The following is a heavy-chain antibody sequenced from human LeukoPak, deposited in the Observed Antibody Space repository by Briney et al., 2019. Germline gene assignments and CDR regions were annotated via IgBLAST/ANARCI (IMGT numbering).Heavy chain of an antibody. CDR1: GFTFSSYS. D-gene: IGHD6-13*01. V-gene: IGHV3-48*04. CDR2: ISSSGSTI. Sequence: GGSLRLSCAASGFTFSSYSMNWVRQAPGKGLEWVSYISSSGSTIYYADSVKGRFTISRDNAKNSLYLQMNSLRAEDTAVYYCARDTKQQLVSPNFDYWGQGTLVTVSS. CDR3: ARDTKQQLVSPNFDY. J-gene: IGHJ4*02.